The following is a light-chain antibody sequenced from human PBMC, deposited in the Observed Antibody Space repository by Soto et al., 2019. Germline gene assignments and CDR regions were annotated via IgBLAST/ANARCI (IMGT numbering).Light chain of an antibody. Sequence: DIQMTQSPSTLSSSIGDRVTITCRASQSLNGRLAWYQQRPGYAPNLLIYDVSTLETGVPSRFSGTGSETEFTLTISGLQPDDFATYYCQQYYYYSTFGPGTKVEIK. CDR2: DVS. CDR1: QSLNGR. V-gene: IGKV1-5*01. J-gene: IGKJ1*01. CDR3: QQYYYYST.